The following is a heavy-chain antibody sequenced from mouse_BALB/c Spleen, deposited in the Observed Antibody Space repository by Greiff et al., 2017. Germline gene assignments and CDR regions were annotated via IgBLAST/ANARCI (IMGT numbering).Heavy chain of an antibody. D-gene: IGHD3-1*01. J-gene: IGHJ4*01. CDR2: IYPGDGDT. V-gene: IGHV1-87*01. CDR3: ARGDSSGYGAMDY. CDR1: GYPFTSYW. Sequence: VQLQQSGAELARPGASVKLSCKASGYPFTSYWMQWVKQRPGQGLEWIGAIYPGDGDTRYTQKFKGKATLTADKSSSTAYMQLSSLASEDSAVYYCARGDSSGYGAMDYWGQGTSVTVSS.